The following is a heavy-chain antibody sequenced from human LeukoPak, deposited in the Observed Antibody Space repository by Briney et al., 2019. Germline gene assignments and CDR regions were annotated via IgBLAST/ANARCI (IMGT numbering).Heavy chain of an antibody. CDR3: AKGPYGSGSYSPDDY. CDR1: GFTFSSYS. V-gene: IGHV3-21*01. Sequence: GGSLRLSCAASGFTFSSYSMNWVRQAPGKGLEWVSSISSSSSYIYYADSVKGRFTISRDNAKNSLYLQMNSLRAEDTAVYYCAKGPYGSGSYSPDDYWGQGTLVTVSS. J-gene: IGHJ4*02. CDR2: ISSSSSYI. D-gene: IGHD3-10*01.